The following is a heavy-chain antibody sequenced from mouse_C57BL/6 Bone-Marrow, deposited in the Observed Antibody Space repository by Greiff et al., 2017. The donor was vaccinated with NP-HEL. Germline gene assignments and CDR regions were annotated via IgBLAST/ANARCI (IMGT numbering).Heavy chain of an antibody. J-gene: IGHJ1*03. V-gene: IGHV1-78*01. CDR2: IYPRDGST. CDR1: GYTFTDHT. Sequence: VQLQQSDAELVKPGASVKISCKVSGYTFTDHTIHWMKQRPEQGLEWIGYIYPRDGSTKYNEKFKGKATLTADKSSSTAYMQLTSLTSEDSAVYFCARQELDPLWYVDVWGTGTTVTVSS. D-gene: IGHD3-3*01. CDR3: ARQELDPLWYVDV.